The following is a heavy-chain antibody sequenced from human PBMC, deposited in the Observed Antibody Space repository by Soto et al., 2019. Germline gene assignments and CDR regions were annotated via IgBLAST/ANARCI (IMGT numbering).Heavy chain of an antibody. CDR2: INHSGST. D-gene: IGHD3-10*01. J-gene: IGHJ6*02. Sequence: SETLSLTCAVYGGSFSGYYWSWIRQPPGKGLEWIGEINHSGSTNYNPSLKSRVTISVDTSKNQFSLKLSSVTAADPAVYYCASRYYYGSGSSMDVWGQGTTVTVSS. V-gene: IGHV4-34*01. CDR1: GGSFSGYY. CDR3: ASRYYYGSGSSMDV.